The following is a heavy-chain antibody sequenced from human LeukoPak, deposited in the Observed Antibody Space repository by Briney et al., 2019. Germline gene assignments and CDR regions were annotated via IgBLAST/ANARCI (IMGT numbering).Heavy chain of an antibody. D-gene: IGHD5-24*01. CDR3: ARGRRDGYNLEYFDK. CDR2: IYYSGST. J-gene: IGHJ4*02. Sequence: TSETLSLTCTVSGGSISSSSYYWGWIRQPPGKGLEWIGSIYYSGSTYYNPSLKSRVTIYVDTSKNQFSLKLSSVTAADTAVYYCARGRRDGYNLEYFDKWGQGTLVTVSS. CDR1: GGSISSSSYY. V-gene: IGHV4-39*01.